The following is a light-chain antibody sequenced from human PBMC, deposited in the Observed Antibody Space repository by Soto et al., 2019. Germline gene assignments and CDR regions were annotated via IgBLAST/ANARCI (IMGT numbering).Light chain of an antibody. CDR1: SSNIGTGYD. CDR3: QSYDSSLSGSV. Sequence: QPVLTQPPSVSGAPGQRVTISCTGSSSNIGTGYDVHWYQQLPGTAPKLLINGKSNRPSGVPDRFSGSKSGTSASLAITGLQAEDEADYYCQSYDSSLSGSVFGGGTKLTVL. V-gene: IGLV1-40*01. CDR2: GKS. J-gene: IGLJ2*01.